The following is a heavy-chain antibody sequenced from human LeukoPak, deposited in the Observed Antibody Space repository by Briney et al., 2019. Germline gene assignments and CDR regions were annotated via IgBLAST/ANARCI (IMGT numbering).Heavy chain of an antibody. Sequence: GGSLRLSCAASGFTFSDYYMSWIRQAPGKGREWVSYISSSVSTIYYADSVKGRFTISRDNSKNTLYLRMNSMRAEDTAVYYCAKHRWVVRGVIIQDAFDIWGQGTMVTVSS. J-gene: IGHJ3*02. D-gene: IGHD3-10*01. CDR3: AKHRWVVRGVIIQDAFDI. CDR2: ISSSVSTI. V-gene: IGHV3-11*01. CDR1: GFTFSDYY.